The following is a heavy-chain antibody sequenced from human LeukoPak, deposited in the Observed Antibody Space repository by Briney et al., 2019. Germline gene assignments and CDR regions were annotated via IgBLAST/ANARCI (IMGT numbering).Heavy chain of an antibody. CDR3: ATDFYYGSGNYPDY. Sequence: ASVKVSCKASGYSFTGYYMFWVRQAPGQGLEWMGWINPNSGGTNYAQRFQGRVTMTRDTSISTAYMELSRLRSDDTAVYYCATDFYYGSGNYPDYWGQGTPVTVSS. V-gene: IGHV1-2*02. CDR2: INPNSGGT. J-gene: IGHJ4*02. D-gene: IGHD3-10*01. CDR1: GYSFTGYY.